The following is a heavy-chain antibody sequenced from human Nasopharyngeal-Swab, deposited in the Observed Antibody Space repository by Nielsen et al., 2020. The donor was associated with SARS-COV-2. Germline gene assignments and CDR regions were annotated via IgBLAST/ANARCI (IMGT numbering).Heavy chain of an antibody. CDR3: ARAGGVPAAMGWFDP. J-gene: IGHJ5*02. CDR2: IHYSGST. V-gene: IGHV4-39*01. D-gene: IGHD2-2*01. Sequence: RQAPGKGLEWIGAIHYSGSTYYNPSLKSRVTISIDTSRNQFSLRLSSMTAADTAMYYCARAGGVPAAMGWFDPWGQGTLVTVSS.